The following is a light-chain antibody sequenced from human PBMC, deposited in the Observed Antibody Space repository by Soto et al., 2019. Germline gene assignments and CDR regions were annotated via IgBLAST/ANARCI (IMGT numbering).Light chain of an antibody. CDR2: GAS. CDR1: QSISSW. CDR3: QQYFSYSRT. V-gene: IGKV1-5*03. J-gene: IGKJ1*01. Sequence: DIQMTQSPSTLSASVGDRVTVTCRASQSISSWLAWYQQKPGKAPQLLIHGASSLESGVPSRFSGSGSETEFTLTISSLQPDDFATYYCQQYFSYSRTFGQGTKGE.